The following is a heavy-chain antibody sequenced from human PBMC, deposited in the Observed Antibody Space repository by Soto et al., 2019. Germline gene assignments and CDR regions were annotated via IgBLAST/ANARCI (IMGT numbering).Heavy chain of an antibody. J-gene: IGHJ6*02. CDR3: ARDLGAGYCSGGSCYSGLDYYYYGMDV. CDR2: IYYSGST. Sequence: TLSLTCTVSGGSISSGGYYWSWIRQHPGKGLEWIGYIYYSGSTYYNPSLKSRVTISVDTSKNQFSLKLSSVTAADTAVYYCARDLGAGYCSGGSCYSGLDYYYYGMDVWGQGTTVTVSS. D-gene: IGHD2-15*01. CDR1: GGSISSGGYY. V-gene: IGHV4-31*03.